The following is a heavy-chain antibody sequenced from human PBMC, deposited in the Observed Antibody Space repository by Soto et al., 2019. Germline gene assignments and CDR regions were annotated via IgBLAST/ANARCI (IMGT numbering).Heavy chain of an antibody. J-gene: IGHJ6*02. CDR1: GFSVSKAW. V-gene: IGHV3-15*07. D-gene: IGHD2-15*01. CDR2: IKTRDEGETT. Sequence: EVQLVDSGGGLVKPGGSLRLSCEASGFSVSKAWMNWVRQAPGKGLEWVGRIKTRDEGETTNYAAPVKGRFTISRDDSKNTLYLQKNSLKTEDTAVYYCTTGSVEGFWGQWTTVTVSS. CDR3: TTGSVEGF.